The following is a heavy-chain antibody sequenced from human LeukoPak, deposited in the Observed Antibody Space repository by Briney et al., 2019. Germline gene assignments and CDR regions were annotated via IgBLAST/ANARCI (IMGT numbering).Heavy chain of an antibody. J-gene: IGHJ4*02. CDR2: IYYSGST. CDR3: AREVIAAAGTFDY. Sequence: SETLSLTCTVSGGSISSSSYYWGWIRQPPGKGLEWIGSIYYSGSTNYNPSLKSRVTISVDTSKNQFSLKLSSVTAADTAVYYCAREVIAAAGTFDYWGQGTLVTVSS. CDR1: GGSISSSSYY. V-gene: IGHV4-39*07. D-gene: IGHD6-13*01.